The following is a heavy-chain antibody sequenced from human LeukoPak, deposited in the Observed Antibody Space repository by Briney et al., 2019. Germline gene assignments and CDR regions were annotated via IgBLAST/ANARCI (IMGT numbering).Heavy chain of an antibody. J-gene: IGHJ4*02. Sequence: SETLSLTCSVSGGSISHYYWSWIRQPPGKGLEWIGHIYKSGSTNYNPSLKRRVTISVDTSKNQFSLKLSSVSAADTAVYYCARGPGSYDFDYWGQGTLVTVSS. CDR1: GGSISHYY. V-gene: IGHV4-59*01. D-gene: IGHD1-26*01. CDR2: IYKSGST. CDR3: ARGPGSYDFDY.